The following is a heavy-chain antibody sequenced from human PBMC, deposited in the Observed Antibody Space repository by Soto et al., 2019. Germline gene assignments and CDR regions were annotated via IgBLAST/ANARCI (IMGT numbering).Heavy chain of an antibody. CDR1: GYTFAGYY. CDR2: INPNSGGT. J-gene: IGHJ3*02. V-gene: IGHV1-2*04. D-gene: IGHD5-12*01. CDR3: ARKGWLHSSDAFDI. Sequence: ASVTVSCKASGYTFAGYYMHWVRQAPGQGLEWMGWINPNSGGTNYAQKFQGWVTMTRDTSISTAYMELSRLRSDDTAVYYCARKGWLHSSDAFDIWGQGTMVTVSS.